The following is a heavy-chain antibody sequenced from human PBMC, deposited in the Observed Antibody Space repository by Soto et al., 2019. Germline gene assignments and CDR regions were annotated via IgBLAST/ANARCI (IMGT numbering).Heavy chain of an antibody. CDR3: ARIRSTMVRGVIINWFDP. J-gene: IGHJ5*02. CDR1: GFSLINARMG. V-gene: IGHV2-26*01. CDR2: IFSNDEK. D-gene: IGHD3-10*01. Sequence: SGPTLVNPAETLTLTCTFSGFSLINARMGVSCIRQPPGKSLEWLAHIFSNDEKSYSTSLKSRLTISKDTSKSQVVLTMTNMDPVDTATYYCARIRSTMVRGVIINWFDPWGQGTLVTVSS.